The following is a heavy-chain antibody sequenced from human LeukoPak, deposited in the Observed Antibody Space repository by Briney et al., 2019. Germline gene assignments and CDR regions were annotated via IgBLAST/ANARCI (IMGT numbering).Heavy chain of an antibody. CDR1: GGSVSSGSYY. V-gene: IGHV4-39*01. J-gene: IGHJ4*02. CDR3: ARLGGNYLSYYDY. CDR2: IYYSGST. Sequence: SETLSLTCTVSGGSVSSGSYYWGWIRQPPGKGLEWIGSIYYSGSTYYNPSLKSRVTISVDTSKNQFSLKLSSVTAADTAVYYCARLGGNYLSYYDYWGQGTLVTVSS. D-gene: IGHD1-26*01.